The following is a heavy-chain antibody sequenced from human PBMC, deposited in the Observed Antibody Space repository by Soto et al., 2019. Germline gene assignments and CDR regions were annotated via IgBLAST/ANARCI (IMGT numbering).Heavy chain of an antibody. CDR3: ARIGMPLDY. J-gene: IGHJ4*02. CDR1: GFTFSDYY. V-gene: IGHV3-11*01. CDR2: ISSSGSTI. D-gene: IGHD2-2*01. Sequence: QVQLVESGGDLFKPGGSLRLSCEASGFTFSDYYMSWIRQAPGKGLEWISYISSSGSTIYYAHSVKASFTISRDKAKNSLYLPMDTFRAEDTAVYYCARIGMPLDYGAPEPRVTISS.